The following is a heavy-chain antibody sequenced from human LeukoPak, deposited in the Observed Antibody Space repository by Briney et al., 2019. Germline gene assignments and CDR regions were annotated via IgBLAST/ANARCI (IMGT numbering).Heavy chain of an antibody. CDR3: ARGGIPESTTTNYYYYGMDV. D-gene: IGHD4-11*01. J-gene: IGHJ6*02. CDR2: IYYSGST. Sequence: SQTLSLTCTVSGGSISSGDYYWSWIRQPPGKGLEWIGYIYYSGSTNYNPSLKSRVTISVDTSKNQFSLKLSSVTAADTAVYYCARGGIPESTTTNYYYYGMDVWGQGTTVTVSS. CDR1: GGSISSGDYY. V-gene: IGHV4-30-4*08.